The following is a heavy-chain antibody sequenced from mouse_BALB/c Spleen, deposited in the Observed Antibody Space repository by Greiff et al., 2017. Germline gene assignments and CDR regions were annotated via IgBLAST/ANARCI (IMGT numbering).Heavy chain of an antibody. CDR3: ARDGNYYFDY. D-gene: IGHD2-1*01. V-gene: IGHV14-3*02. CDR1: GFNIKDTY. J-gene: IGHJ2*01. Sequence: EVKLMESGAELVKPGASVKLSCTASGFNIKDTYMHWVKQRPEQGLEWIGRIDPANGNTKYDPKFQGKAIITADTSSNTAYLQLSSLTSEDTAVYYCARDGNYYFDYWGQGTTLTVSS. CDR2: IDPANGNT.